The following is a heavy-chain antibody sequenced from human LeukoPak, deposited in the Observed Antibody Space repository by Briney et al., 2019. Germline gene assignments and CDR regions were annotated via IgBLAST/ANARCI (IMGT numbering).Heavy chain of an antibody. CDR3: AKGATIGWFPFDS. V-gene: IGHV3-23*01. D-gene: IGHD6-19*01. CDR1: GLTFSNYA. Sequence: GGSLRLSCAASGLTFSNYAMTWVRQAPGKGLEWVSAIGGNAVHTYYTDSVKGRFTDSRDNSKNTLYLQMSSLRAEDTAVYYCAKGATIGWFPFDSWGQGTLVTVS. CDR2: IGGNAVHT. J-gene: IGHJ4*02.